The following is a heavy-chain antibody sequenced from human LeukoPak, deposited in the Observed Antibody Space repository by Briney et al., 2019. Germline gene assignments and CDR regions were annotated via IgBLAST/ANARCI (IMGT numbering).Heavy chain of an antibody. CDR1: GFTFSSYW. V-gene: IGHV3-74*01. CDR2: INSDGSST. CDR3: ARAYYYDSSSYYRNHFDY. D-gene: IGHD3-22*01. J-gene: IGHJ4*02. Sequence: PGVSLRLSWAASGFTFSSYWMHWVRQAPGKGLVWVSRINSDGSSTSYADSVKGRFTIPRDNAKHTLYLQMNSLRAEDTAVYYCARAYYYDSSSYYRNHFDYWGQGTLVTVSS.